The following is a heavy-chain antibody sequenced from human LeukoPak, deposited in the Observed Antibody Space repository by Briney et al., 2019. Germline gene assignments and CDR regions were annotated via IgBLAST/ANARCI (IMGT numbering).Heavy chain of an antibody. CDR1: GFTFSSYS. J-gene: IGHJ3*02. V-gene: IGHV3-48*01. D-gene: IGHD2-2*01. CDR2: ISSSSSTI. CDR3: AREGYCSSTSCLEAFDI. Sequence: GGSLRLSCAASGFTFSSYSMNWVRQAPGKGLEWVSYISSSSSTIYYADSVKGRFTISRDNAKNSLYLQMNSLRAEDTAVYYCAREGYCSSTSCLEAFDIWGQGTMVTVSS.